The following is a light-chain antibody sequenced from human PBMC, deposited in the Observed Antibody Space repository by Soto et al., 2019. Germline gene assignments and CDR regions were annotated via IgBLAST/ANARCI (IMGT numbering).Light chain of an antibody. J-gene: IGKJ4*01. Sequence: EIVMTQSPSTLSVSRVGRATLSCRASQSVSSNLAWYQQKPGQAPRLLIYGASTRATGIPARFSGSGSGTEFTLTISSLQSEDFAVYYCQQYNNWPLTFGGGTKVDIK. V-gene: IGKV3-15*01. CDR2: GAS. CDR3: QQYNNWPLT. CDR1: QSVSSN.